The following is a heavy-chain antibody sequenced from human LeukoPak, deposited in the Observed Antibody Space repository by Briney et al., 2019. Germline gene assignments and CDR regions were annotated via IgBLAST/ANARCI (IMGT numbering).Heavy chain of an antibody. CDR2: IKSKTDGGTT. CDR1: GFTFSNAW. CDR3: TTGRRWELSFDY. Sequence: GGSLRLSCAASGFTFSNAWMSWVRQAPGKGLEWVGRIKSKTDGGTTDYAAPVKGRFTISRDDSKNTLYLQMNSLKTEDTAVYYCTTGRRWELSFDYWGQGTLVTVSS. J-gene: IGHJ4*02. V-gene: IGHV3-15*01. D-gene: IGHD1-26*01.